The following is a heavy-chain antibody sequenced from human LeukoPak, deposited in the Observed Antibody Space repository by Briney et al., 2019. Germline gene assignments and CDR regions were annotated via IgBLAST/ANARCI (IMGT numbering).Heavy chain of an antibody. V-gene: IGHV1-69*06. D-gene: IGHD3-10*01. CDR2: IIPIFGTA. CDR3: ARDFYGSGSYYFDY. Sequence: GSSVTVSCKASGGTFSSYAISWVRQAPGQGLEWMGGIIPIFGTANYAQKFQGRVTITADKSTSTAYMELSSLRSEDTAVYYCARDFYGSGSYYFDYWGQGTLVTVSS. CDR1: GGTFSSYA. J-gene: IGHJ4*02.